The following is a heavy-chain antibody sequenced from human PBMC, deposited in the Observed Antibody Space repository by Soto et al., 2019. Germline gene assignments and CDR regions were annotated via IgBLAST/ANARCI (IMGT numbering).Heavy chain of an antibody. CDR3: ARDRGGSGALYYYGMDV. D-gene: IGHD3-10*01. Sequence: QVQLQVSGPGLVKPSETLSLTCTFSGGSIRGYYWTWIRQPPGKGLEWIGNIYDSGNTNYNPSLKSRVIISIDVSKAQFSLTLSPVTAADTAVYFCARDRGGSGALYYYGMDVWGQGTTVTVSS. J-gene: IGHJ6*02. CDR2: IYDSGNT. V-gene: IGHV4-59*01. CDR1: GGSIRGYY.